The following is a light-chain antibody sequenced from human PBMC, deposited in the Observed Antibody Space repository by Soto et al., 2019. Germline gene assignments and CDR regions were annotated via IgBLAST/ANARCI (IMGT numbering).Light chain of an antibody. Sequence: EIVMTQSPAPLSVSPGERATLSCRASQSVRSNLARYQQKPGQAPRLLIYGASTRATGIPARFSGSGSGTEFTLIISSLQSEDFALYYCQQYNNWPALTFGGGTKVEIK. CDR2: GAS. V-gene: IGKV3-15*01. J-gene: IGKJ4*01. CDR1: QSVRSN. CDR3: QQYNNWPALT.